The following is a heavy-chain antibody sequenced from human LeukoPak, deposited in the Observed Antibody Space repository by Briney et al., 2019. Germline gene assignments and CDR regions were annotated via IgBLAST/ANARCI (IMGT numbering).Heavy chain of an antibody. V-gene: IGHV1-18*01. CDR1: GYTFTSYG. J-gene: IGHJ5*02. CDR2: ISAYNGNT. CDR3: ARGGGRYYDFWSSNWFDP. Sequence: ASVKVSCKASGYTFTSYGISWVRQAPGQGLEWMGWISAYNGNTNYAQKLQGRVTMTTDTSTSTAYMELRSLRSDDTAVYYCARGGGRYYDFWSSNWFDPWGQGTLVTVS. D-gene: IGHD3-3*01.